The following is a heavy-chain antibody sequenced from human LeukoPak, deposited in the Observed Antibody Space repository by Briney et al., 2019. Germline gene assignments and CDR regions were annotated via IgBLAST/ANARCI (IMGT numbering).Heavy chain of an antibody. D-gene: IGHD3-22*01. CDR2: IKSDGST. CDR1: GFTFSSYW. V-gene: IGHV3-74*01. J-gene: IGHJ1*01. Sequence: GGSLRLSCAASGFTFSSYWMHWVRQAPGRGLVWVSRIKSDGSTNYADSVKGRFTISRDNAKNTLSLQMNSLRAEDTGVYYCARAPSEIGGYYPEYFRHWGQGTLVTVSS. CDR3: ARAPSEIGGYYPEYFRH.